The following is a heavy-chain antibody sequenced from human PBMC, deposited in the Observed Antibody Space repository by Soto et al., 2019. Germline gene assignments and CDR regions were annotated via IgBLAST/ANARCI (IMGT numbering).Heavy chain of an antibody. J-gene: IGHJ4*02. Sequence: GGSLRLSCSASGFTFNSYWIHWVRQAPGKGLVWVSRINSDGSSTSYADSVKGRFTISRDNAKNTLYLQMNSLRAEDTAVYYCASSLLTPFAYWGQGTLVTVSS. D-gene: IGHD7-27*01. V-gene: IGHV3-74*01. CDR3: ASSLLTPFAY. CDR2: INSDGSST. CDR1: GFTFNSYW.